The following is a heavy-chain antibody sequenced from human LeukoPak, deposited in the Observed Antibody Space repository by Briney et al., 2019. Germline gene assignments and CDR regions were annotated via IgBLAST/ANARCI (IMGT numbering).Heavy chain of an antibody. CDR3: ARRFYDSSGYYFFDY. V-gene: IGHV1-2*02. CDR2: INPNSGGT. Sequence: ASVTVSCKASGYTFTGYYMHWVRQAPGQGLEWVGWINPNSGGTNYAQKFQGRVTMTRDTSISTAYMELSRLRSDDTAVYYCARRFYDSSGYYFFDYWGQGTLVTVSS. J-gene: IGHJ4*02. CDR1: GYTFTGYY. D-gene: IGHD3-22*01.